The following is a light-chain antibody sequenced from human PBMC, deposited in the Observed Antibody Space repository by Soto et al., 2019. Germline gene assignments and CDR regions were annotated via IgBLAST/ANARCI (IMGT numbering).Light chain of an antibody. Sequence: DIQMTQSPSSLSASVGARVPITCRARQSISSYLNWYPQKPGKAPKLLIYAASSLQSGVPSRFSGSGSGTDFTLTISSLQPEDFATYYCRQSYSTPPWTFGQGTKVDIK. CDR2: AAS. CDR1: QSISSY. CDR3: RQSYSTPPWT. J-gene: IGKJ1*01. V-gene: IGKV1-39*01.